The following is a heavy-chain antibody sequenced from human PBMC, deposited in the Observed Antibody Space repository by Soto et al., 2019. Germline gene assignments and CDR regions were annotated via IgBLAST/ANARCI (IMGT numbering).Heavy chain of an antibody. CDR2: ISYDGSNK. J-gene: IGHJ4*02. CDR1: GFTFSSYA. Sequence: QVQLVESGGGVVQPGRSLRLSCAASGFTFSSYAMHWVRQAPGKGLEWVAVISYDGSNKYYADSVKGRFTISRDNSKNTLYLQMNSLKTEDTAVYYCTTLSGGEYWGQGTLVTVSS. D-gene: IGHD3-10*01. V-gene: IGHV3-30-3*01. CDR3: TTLSGGEY.